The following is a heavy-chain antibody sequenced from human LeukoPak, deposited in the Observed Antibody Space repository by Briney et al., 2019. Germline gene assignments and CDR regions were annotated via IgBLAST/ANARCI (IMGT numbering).Heavy chain of an antibody. CDR1: GYTFTGYY. J-gene: IGHJ4*02. V-gene: IGHV1-2*02. Sequence: ASVRVACKAAGYTFTGYYMHGVRQAPGQGLEWMGWINPNSGGTHYAQKFQGRVTMTRDTSITTAYMELSRLRSDATAVYYCALKKIAAAGAFDYWGEGTLVTVSS. D-gene: IGHD6-13*01. CDR2: INPNSGGT. CDR3: ALKKIAAAGAFDY.